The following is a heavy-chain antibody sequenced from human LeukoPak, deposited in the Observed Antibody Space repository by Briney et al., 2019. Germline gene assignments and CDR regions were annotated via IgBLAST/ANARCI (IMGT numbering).Heavy chain of an antibody. Sequence: PSGTLSLTCSVSGDSISSGNWWSWVRQPPGKGLEWIGSIYYSGSTYYNPSLKSRVTISVDTSKNQFSLKLSSVTAADTAVYYCARQGGFLTGYYEDFDCWGQGTLVTVSS. J-gene: IGHJ4*02. V-gene: IGHV4-39*01. D-gene: IGHD3-9*01. CDR1: GDSISSGNW. CDR3: ARQGGFLTGYYEDFDC. CDR2: IYYSGST.